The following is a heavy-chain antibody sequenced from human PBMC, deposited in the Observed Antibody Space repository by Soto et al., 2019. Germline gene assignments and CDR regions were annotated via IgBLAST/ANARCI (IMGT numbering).Heavy chain of an antibody. CDR2: IIPIFGTA. V-gene: IGHV1-69*13. D-gene: IGHD6-19*01. J-gene: IGHJ3*02. CDR3: ARVENPGYSSGWLTDAFDI. Sequence: ASVKVSCKASGGTFSSYAISWVRQAPGQGLEWMGGIIPIFGTANYAQKFQGRVTITADESTSTAYMELSSLRSEDTAVYYCARVENPGYSSGWLTDAFDIWGQGTMVTVSS. CDR1: GGTFSSYA.